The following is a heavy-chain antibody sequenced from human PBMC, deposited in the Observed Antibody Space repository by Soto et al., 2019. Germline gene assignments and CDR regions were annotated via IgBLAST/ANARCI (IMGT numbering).Heavy chain of an antibody. V-gene: IGHV4-39*01. CDR2: IYYSGST. CDR1: RGSIIRGTNY. Sequence: PSETLSLTCTVSRGSIIRGTNYWGRIRQPPGKGLEWIANIYYSGSTFYNPSLKSRVTISLDTSKNQFSLKLRSVTAADTAVYYCARHEAGWYFDSWGQGTLVTVSS. D-gene: IGHD6-25*01. CDR3: ARHEAGWYFDS. J-gene: IGHJ4*02.